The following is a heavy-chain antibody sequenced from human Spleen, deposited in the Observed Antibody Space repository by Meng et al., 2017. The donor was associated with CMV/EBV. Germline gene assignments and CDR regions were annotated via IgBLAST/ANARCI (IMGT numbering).Heavy chain of an antibody. Sequence: GESLKISCAASGFTFSNYAMTWVRQAPGKGLEWVSGISGSTGSTFYGDSVKGRFTVSRDNSKNTLYLQMNSLRAEDMAVYYCAKSRDYFSMGAFDIWGQGTMVTVSS. J-gene: IGHJ3*02. V-gene: IGHV3-23*01. CDR3: AKSRDYFSMGAFDI. CDR2: ISGSTGST. D-gene: IGHD2/OR15-2a*01. CDR1: GFTFSNYA.